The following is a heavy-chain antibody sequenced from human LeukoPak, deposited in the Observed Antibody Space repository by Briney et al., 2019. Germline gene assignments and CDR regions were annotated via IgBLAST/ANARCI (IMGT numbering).Heavy chain of an antibody. D-gene: IGHD2-15*01. CDR3: ARAGWELRRSFDY. CDR2: IWSDGSNK. J-gene: IGHJ4*02. CDR1: GFTFSNYG. V-gene: IGHV3-33*08. Sequence: GGSLRLSCAAAGFTFSNYGMHWVRQAPGKGLEWVAVIWSDGSNKYYADSVRGRFTISRDNSKNTLYLQMNSLRAEDTAVYYCARAGWELRRSFDYWGQGTLVTVSS.